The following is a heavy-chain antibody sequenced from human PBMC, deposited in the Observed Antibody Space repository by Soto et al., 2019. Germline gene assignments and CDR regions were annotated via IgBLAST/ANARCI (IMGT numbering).Heavy chain of an antibody. J-gene: IGHJ4*02. CDR3: ARDESAGSSIRY. Sequence: EVQVVESGGGLVKPGGSLRLSCTASGSTFSNYGMNWVRQAPGKGLEWVSSIDESGNYIYYADSVQGRFIISRDNVKNSLYLKMNSLRAEDTAVYCCARDESAGSSIRYWGQGTLVTVSS. D-gene: IGHD2-2*01. CDR1: GSTFSNYG. V-gene: IGHV3-21*01. CDR2: IDESGNYI.